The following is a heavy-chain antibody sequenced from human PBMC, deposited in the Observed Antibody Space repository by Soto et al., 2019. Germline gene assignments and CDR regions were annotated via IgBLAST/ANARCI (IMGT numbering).Heavy chain of an antibody. V-gene: IGHV1-18*01. J-gene: IGHJ4*02. CDR1: GYTFTSYG. Sequence: QVQLVQSGAEVKKPWASVKVSCKASGYTFTSYGINWVRQSPGQGLEWMGWISAYNGNTNYAQRLQGRVTMTTDTATRTAYVELRSLRSDDTAVYYCARDRPPSFVEMATTGACAYWGQGTLVTVSS. CDR2: ISAYNGNT. D-gene: IGHD1-1*01. CDR3: ARDRPPSFVEMATTGACAY.